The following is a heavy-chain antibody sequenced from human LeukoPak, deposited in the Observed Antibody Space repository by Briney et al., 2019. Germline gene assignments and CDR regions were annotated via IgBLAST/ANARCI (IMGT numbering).Heavy chain of an antibody. CDR2: IYSGGST. Sequence: GSLRLSCAASGFTVSSNYMSWVRQAPGKGLEWVSVIYSGGSTYYADSVKGRFTISRDNSKNTLYLQMNSLRAEDTAVYYCARSYSNYDLLNYYYYGMDVWGQGTTVTVSS. CDR3: ARSYSNYDLLNYYYYGMDV. CDR1: GFTVSSNY. J-gene: IGHJ6*02. D-gene: IGHD4-11*01. V-gene: IGHV3-66*01.